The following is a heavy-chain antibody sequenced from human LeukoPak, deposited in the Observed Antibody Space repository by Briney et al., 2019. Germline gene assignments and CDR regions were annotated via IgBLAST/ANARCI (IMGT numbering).Heavy chain of an antibody. CDR1: GGTFISYA. CDR3: ARSVVVTAAIDY. J-gene: IGHJ4*02. CDR2: IIPILGIA. Sequence: SVKVSCKASGGTFISYAISWVRQAPGQGLEWMGRIIPILGIANYAQKFQGRVTITADKSTSTAYMELSSLRSEDTAVYYCARSVVVTAAIDYWGQGTLVTVSS. D-gene: IGHD2-21*02. V-gene: IGHV1-69*04.